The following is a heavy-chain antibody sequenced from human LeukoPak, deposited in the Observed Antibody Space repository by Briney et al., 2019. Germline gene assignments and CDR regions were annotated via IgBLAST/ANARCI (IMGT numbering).Heavy chain of an antibody. D-gene: IGHD4-17*01. CDR3: ARDDYGDSKGWFDP. CDR2: INPSGLWL. V-gene: IGHV1-46*01. CDR1: GYTFTTHY. J-gene: IGHJ5*02. Sequence: ASVKVSCKASGYTFTTHYMHWVRQAPGQGLEWMGVINPSGLWLSSAQKFQGRVTMTRDTSTSTDYMELRSLRSDDTAVYYCARDDYGDSKGWFDPWGQGTLVTVSS.